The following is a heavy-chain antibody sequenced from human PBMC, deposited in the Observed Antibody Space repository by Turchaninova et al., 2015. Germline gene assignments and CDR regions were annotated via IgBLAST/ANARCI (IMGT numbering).Heavy chain of an antibody. V-gene: IGHV4-38-2*01. Sequence: QVQLQESGPGLVKPSETLSLTCVVSGYSISRGYYWGWIRRPPGKGVEWIGSIYHSGSTYYNPSLKSRVTISVDTSKNQFSLKLSSVTAADTAVYYCARVYGSSSGPHPVPFDYWGQGTLVTVSS. D-gene: IGHD6-6*01. CDR1: GYSISRGYY. CDR2: IYHSGST. J-gene: IGHJ4*02. CDR3: ARVYGSSSGPHPVPFDY.